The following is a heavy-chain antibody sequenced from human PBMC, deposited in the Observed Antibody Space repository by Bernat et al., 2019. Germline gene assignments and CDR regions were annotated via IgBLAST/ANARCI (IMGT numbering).Heavy chain of an antibody. CDR2: IYYSGST. CDR3: ARVFYGGNSDNWFDP. J-gene: IGHJ5*02. D-gene: IGHD4-23*01. Sequence: QVQLQESGPGLVKPSQTLSLTCTVSGGSISSGDYYWSWIRQPPGKGLEWIGYIYYSGSTYYNPSLKSRVTISVDTSKNQFSLELSSVTAADTAVYYCARVFYGGNSDNWFDPWGQGTLVTVSS. V-gene: IGHV4-30-4*01. CDR1: GGSISSGDYY.